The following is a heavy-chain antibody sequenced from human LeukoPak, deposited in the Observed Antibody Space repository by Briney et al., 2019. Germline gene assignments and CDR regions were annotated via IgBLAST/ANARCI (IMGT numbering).Heavy chain of an antibody. V-gene: IGHV1-2*02. Sequence: GASVKVSCKASGYTFTGYYMHWVRQAPGQGLEWMGWINPNSGGTNYAQKFQGRVTMTRDTSISTAYMELSRLRSEDTAVYYCARGSVIAVADTTNYYYGMDVWGQGTTVTVSS. J-gene: IGHJ6*02. CDR1: GYTFTGYY. CDR3: ARGSVIAVADTTNYYYGMDV. CDR2: INPNSGGT. D-gene: IGHD6-19*01.